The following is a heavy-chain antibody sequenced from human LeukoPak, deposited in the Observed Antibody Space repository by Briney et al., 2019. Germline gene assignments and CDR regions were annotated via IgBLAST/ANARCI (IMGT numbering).Heavy chain of an antibody. J-gene: IGHJ5*02. CDR3: ASGWASS. Sequence: SQTLSLTCAVSGDSFCGKNGSWNWIRQSPARVLEWLVRTYYRSEWHTDYAFCVKARITITAHTSKHQTSLQMVAVAPEAAAIYYRASGWASSWGQGKLVTVSS. V-gene: IGHV6-1*01. D-gene: IGHD1-26*01. CDR2: TYYRSEWHT. CDR1: GDSFCGKNGS.